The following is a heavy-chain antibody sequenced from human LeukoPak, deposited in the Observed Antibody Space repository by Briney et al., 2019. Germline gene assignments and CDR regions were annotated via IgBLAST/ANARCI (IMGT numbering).Heavy chain of an antibody. V-gene: IGHV1-2*02. D-gene: IGHD5-18*01. CDR2: INPNSGGT. CDR3: ARVLSRIQLWLLGGY. Sequence: GASVKVSCKASGYTFTCYYMHWVRQAPGQGLEWMGWINPNSGGTNYAQKFQGRVTMTRDTSISTAYMELSRLRSDDTAVYYCARVLSRIQLWLLGGYWGQGTLVTVSS. CDR1: GYTFTCYY. J-gene: IGHJ4*02.